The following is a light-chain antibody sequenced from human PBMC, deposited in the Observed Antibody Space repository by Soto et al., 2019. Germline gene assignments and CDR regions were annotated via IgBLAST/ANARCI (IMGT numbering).Light chain of an antibody. J-gene: IGKJ5*01. CDR1: QGIANY. V-gene: IGKV1-17*03. Sequence: DIQMTQSPSAISASVGDRVTITCRASQGIANYLAWFQQKPGNVPKRLIYAASNLQRGVPSRFSGSGLGTDFTLAIRSLQPKDFETYYCLKQNSSPPPFAQGTRREIK. CDR3: LKQNSSPPP. CDR2: AAS.